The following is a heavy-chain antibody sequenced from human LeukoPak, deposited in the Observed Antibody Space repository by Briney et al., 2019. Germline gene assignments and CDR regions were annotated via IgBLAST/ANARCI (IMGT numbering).Heavy chain of an antibody. D-gene: IGHD3-22*01. J-gene: IGHJ5*02. CDR3: ARAHYYDSSGRNWFDP. V-gene: IGHV4-59*01. CDR1: GGSISSYY. Sequence: ETLSLTCTVSGGSISSYYWSWIRQPPGKGLEWIGYIYYSGSTNYNPSLKSRVTISVDTSKHQFSLKLSSVTAADTAVYYCARAHYYDSSGRNWFDPWGQGTLVTVSS. CDR2: IYYSGST.